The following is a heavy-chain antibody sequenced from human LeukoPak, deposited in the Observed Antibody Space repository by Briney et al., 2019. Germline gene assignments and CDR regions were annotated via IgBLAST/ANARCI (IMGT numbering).Heavy chain of an antibody. CDR1: GFTFDDYA. D-gene: IGHD6-19*01. CDR2: ISWNSGSI. Sequence: GRSLRLSCAASGFTFDDYAMHWVRQAPGRGLEWISGISWNSGSIGYADSVKGRFTISRDNAKNSLYLQMNSLRAEDTALYYCAKGMYSSGWYDYYYYGMDVWGQGTTVTVSS. V-gene: IGHV3-9*01. J-gene: IGHJ6*02. CDR3: AKGMYSSGWYDYYYYGMDV.